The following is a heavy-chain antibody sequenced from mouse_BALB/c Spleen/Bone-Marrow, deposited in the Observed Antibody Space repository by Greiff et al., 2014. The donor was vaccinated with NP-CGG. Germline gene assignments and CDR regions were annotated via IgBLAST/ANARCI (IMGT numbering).Heavy chain of an antibody. Sequence: VQLKESGGGLVQPGGSLRLSCATSGFTFTDYYMSWVRQPPGKALEWLGFIRNKANGYTTEYSASVKGRFTISRDNSQSILYLQMNTLRAEDSATYYCARDAEYFYGSSFDYWGQGTTLTVSS. CDR2: IRNKANGYTT. D-gene: IGHD1-1*01. CDR3: ARDAEYFYGSSFDY. J-gene: IGHJ2*01. V-gene: IGHV7-3*02. CDR1: GFTFTDYY.